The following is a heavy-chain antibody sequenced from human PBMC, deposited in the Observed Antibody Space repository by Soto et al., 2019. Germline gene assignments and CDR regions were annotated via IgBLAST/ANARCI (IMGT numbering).Heavy chain of an antibody. CDR2: IYPGDSDT. CDR3: ARPLLAGEYYYGMDV. J-gene: IGHJ6*02. D-gene: IGHD7-27*01. V-gene: IGHV5-51*01. CDR1: GYSFTSYW. Sequence: GESLKLSCKGSGYSFTSYWIGWVRQMPGKGLEWMGIIYPGDSDTRYSPSFQGQVTISADKSISTAYLQWSSLKASDTAMYYCARPLLAGEYYYGMDVWGQGTTVTVSS.